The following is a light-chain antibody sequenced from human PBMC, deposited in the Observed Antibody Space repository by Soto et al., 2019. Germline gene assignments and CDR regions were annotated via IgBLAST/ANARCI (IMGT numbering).Light chain of an antibody. CDR3: QKYNNAPYT. CDR2: AAS. J-gene: IGKJ4*01. Sequence: DIQMTQSPSSLSASVGDRVTITCRASQSISNYLAWDQQKPGKVPKLLVYAASTLQSGVPSRFSGSGSGTDFTLTISNLQTEDFATYYCQKYNNAPYTFGGGTKLETK. V-gene: IGKV1-27*01. CDR1: QSISNY.